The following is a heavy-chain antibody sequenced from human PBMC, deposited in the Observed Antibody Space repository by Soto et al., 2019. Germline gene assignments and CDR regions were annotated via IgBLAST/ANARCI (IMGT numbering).Heavy chain of an antibody. CDR3: ARELRSSGWFDY. Sequence: QVQLVQSGAEVKKPGSSVKVSCKASGGTFSSYTISWVRQAPGQGLEWMGMIIPILGIANYAQKFQGRVTITADKSTSTAYMELSSLRSEDTAVYYCARELRSSGWFDYWGKGTLVTVSS. CDR1: GGTFSSYT. J-gene: IGHJ4*02. CDR2: IIPILGIA. V-gene: IGHV1-69*08. D-gene: IGHD6-19*01.